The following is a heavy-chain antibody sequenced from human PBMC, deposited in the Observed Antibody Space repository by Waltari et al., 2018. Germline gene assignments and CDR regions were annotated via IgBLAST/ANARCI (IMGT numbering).Heavy chain of an antibody. D-gene: IGHD3-16*01. J-gene: IGHJ3*02. Sequence: QVQLVQSGAEVKKPGSSVQVSCKAAGGTFSSYALSCVRQAPGQGLEWMGGIIPIFGTANYAQKFQGRVTITADESTSTAYMELSSLRSEDTAVYYCASKGLGDAFDIWGQGTMVTVSS. CDR3: ASKGLGDAFDI. CDR2: IIPIFGTA. CDR1: GGTFSSYA. V-gene: IGHV1-69*13.